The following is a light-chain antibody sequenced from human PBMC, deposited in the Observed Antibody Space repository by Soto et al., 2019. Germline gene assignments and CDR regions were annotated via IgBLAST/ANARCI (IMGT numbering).Light chain of an antibody. CDR3: NSYTISSTYV. CDR2: DVT. CDR1: SSDVGGFNY. Sequence: QSVLTQPASVSGSPGQSITISCTGTSSDVGGFNYVSWYQQHPGKAPKLMIYDVTNRPSGVSYRFSGSKSGNTASLTISGLQAEDEADYYCNSYTISSTYVFGTGTKVTVL. V-gene: IGLV2-14*03. J-gene: IGLJ1*01.